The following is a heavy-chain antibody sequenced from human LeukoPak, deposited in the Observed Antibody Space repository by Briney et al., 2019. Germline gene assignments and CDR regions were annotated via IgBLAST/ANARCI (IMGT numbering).Heavy chain of an antibody. J-gene: IGHJ4*02. CDR1: GFTFSSYA. CDR3: ASGGFSYPFDS. D-gene: IGHD5-18*01. CDR2: ISGSGGST. Sequence: GGSLRLSCAASGFTFSSYAMSWVRQAPGKGLEWVSAISGSGGSTYYADSVKGRFTISRDNAKNSLYLQMNSLRAEDTAVYYCASGGFSYPFDSWGQGTLVTVSS. V-gene: IGHV3-23*01.